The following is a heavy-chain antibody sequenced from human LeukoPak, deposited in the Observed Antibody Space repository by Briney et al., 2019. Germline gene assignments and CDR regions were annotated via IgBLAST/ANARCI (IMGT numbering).Heavy chain of an antibody. CDR2: IIPIFGTA. J-gene: IGHJ6*03. D-gene: IGHD3-16*01. CDR1: GGTFSSYA. CDR3: AREWLGANYYYYYYMDV. Sequence: ASVKVSCKASGGTFSSYAISWVRQAPGQGLEWMGGIIPIFGTANYAQKFQGRVTITADRSTSTAYMELSSLRSEDTAVYYCAREWLGANYYYYYYMDVWGKGTTVTVSS. V-gene: IGHV1-69*06.